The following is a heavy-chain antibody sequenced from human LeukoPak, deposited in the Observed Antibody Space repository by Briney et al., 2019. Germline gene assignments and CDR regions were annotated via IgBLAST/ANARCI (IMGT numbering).Heavy chain of an antibody. J-gene: IGHJ4*02. Sequence: GGSLRLSCAASGFTFSSYAMHRVRQAPGKGLEWVAVISYDGSNKYYADSVKGRFTISRDNSKNTLYLQMNSLRAEDTAVYYCARGTTLKTYYYDSSATFDYWGQGTLVTVSS. D-gene: IGHD3-22*01. V-gene: IGHV3-30-3*01. CDR2: ISYDGSNK. CDR1: GFTFSSYA. CDR3: ARGTTLKTYYYDSSATFDY.